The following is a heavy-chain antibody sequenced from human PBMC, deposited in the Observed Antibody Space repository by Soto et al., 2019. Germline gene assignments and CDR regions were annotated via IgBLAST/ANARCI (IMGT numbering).Heavy chain of an antibody. CDR1: GYTFTDYG. V-gene: IGHV1-18*01. CDR2: ISAYNGNT. D-gene: IGHD2-15*01. CDR3: ARVGLDCSGGWCYSYNWCAP. J-gene: IGHJ5*02. Sequence: QVQLVQSGAEGKKPGASVKVSCKASGYTFTDYGISWLRQAPGQSLEWMGWISAYNGNTIYAKKLQGRVTMTTDTPTTTGYMERRSRRADDTAVYYCARVGLDCSGGWCYSYNWCAPWGQGTLITVSS.